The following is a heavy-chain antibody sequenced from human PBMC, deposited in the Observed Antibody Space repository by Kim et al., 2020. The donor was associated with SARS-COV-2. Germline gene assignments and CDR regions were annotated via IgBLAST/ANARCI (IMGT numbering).Heavy chain of an antibody. D-gene: IGHD6-13*01. V-gene: IGHV3-9*01. CDR2: ISWNSGSI. J-gene: IGHJ3*02. Sequence: GGSLRLSCAASGFTFDDYAMHWVRQAPGKGLEWVSGISWNSGSIGYADSVKGRFTISRDNAKNSLYLQMNSLRAEDTALYYCAKVSGYDAFDIWGQGTMVTVSS. CDR3: AKVSGYDAFDI. CDR1: GFTFDDYA.